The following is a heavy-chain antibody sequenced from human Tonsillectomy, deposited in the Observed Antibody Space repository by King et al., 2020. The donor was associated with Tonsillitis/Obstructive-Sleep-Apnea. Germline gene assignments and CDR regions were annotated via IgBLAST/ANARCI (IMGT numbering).Heavy chain of an antibody. V-gene: IGHV3-21*01. J-gene: IGHJ4*02. Sequence: VQLVESGGGLVKPGGSLRLSCAASGFTFSSYSMNWVRQAPGKGLEWVSSISSASSYIYYADSVKGRFTISRDNAKNSLYLQMNSLRAEDTAVYYCARDPITIFGNFDYWGQGTLVTVSS. D-gene: IGHD3-3*01. CDR2: ISSASSYI. CDR3: ARDPITIFGNFDY. CDR1: GFTFSSYS.